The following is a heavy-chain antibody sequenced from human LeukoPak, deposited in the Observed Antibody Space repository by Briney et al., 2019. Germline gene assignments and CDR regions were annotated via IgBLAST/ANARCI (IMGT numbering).Heavy chain of an antibody. Sequence: MASETLSLTCAVYGGSFSGCYWSWIRQPPGKGLEWIGEINHSGSTNYNPSLKSRVTISVDTSKNQFSLRLSSVTAADTAVYYCARHYYGSGSYQRYFDYWGQGTLVTVSS. CDR1: GGSFSGCY. CDR3: ARHYYGSGSYQRYFDY. CDR2: INHSGST. D-gene: IGHD3-10*01. V-gene: IGHV4-34*01. J-gene: IGHJ4*02.